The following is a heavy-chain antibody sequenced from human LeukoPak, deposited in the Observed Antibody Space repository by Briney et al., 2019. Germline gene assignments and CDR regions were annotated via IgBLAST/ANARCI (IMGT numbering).Heavy chain of an antibody. CDR3: ARAPGPNWFDP. J-gene: IGHJ5*02. CDR2: IYYSGST. V-gene: IGHV4-59*08. Sequence: SQTLSLTCTVSGGSISSYYWSWIRQPPGKGLEWIGYIYYSGSTNYNPSLKSRVTISVDTSKNQFSLKLNSVTAADTALYYCARAPGPNWFDPWGQGTLVTVSS. CDR1: GGSISSYY.